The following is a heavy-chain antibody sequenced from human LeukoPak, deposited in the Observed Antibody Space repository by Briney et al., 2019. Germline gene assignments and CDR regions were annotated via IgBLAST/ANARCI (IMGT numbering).Heavy chain of an antibody. J-gene: IGHJ4*02. CDR2: IVGSSST. Sequence: GRSLRLSCAASGFTFSNFAMTWVRQAPGKGLEWVSSIVGSSSTYYADSLKGRFTISRDNAKNSLYLQMNSLRAEDTAVYYCARIGAGSSRDYWGQGTLVTVSS. D-gene: IGHD6-13*01. V-gene: IGHV3-21*01. CDR1: GFTFSNFA. CDR3: ARIGAGSSRDY.